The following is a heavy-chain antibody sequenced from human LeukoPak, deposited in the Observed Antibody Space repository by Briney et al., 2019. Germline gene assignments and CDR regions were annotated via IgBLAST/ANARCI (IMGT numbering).Heavy chain of an antibody. CDR3: ARDRTGTTSRRWFYP. CDR2: IIPIFGTA. J-gene: IGHJ5*02. CDR1: GGTFSSYA. Sequence: SVKVSCKASGGTFSSYAISWVRQAPGQGLEWMGRIIPIFGTANYAQKFQGRVTITTDESTSTAYMELSSLRSEDTAVYYCARDRTGTTSRRWFYPWGQGTLVTVSS. D-gene: IGHD1-1*01. V-gene: IGHV1-69*05.